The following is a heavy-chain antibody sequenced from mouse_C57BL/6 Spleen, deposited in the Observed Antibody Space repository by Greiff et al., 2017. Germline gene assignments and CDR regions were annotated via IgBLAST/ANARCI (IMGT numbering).Heavy chain of an antibody. V-gene: IGHV1-18*01. J-gene: IGHJ4*01. Sequence: EVQLQQSGPELVKPGASVKIPCKASGYTFTDYNMDWVKQSHGKSLEWIGDINPNNGGTIYNQKFKGKATLTVDKSSSTAYMELRSLTSEDTAVYYCAREGYGYDGGYYAMDYWGQGTSVTVSS. CDR3: AREGYGYDGGYYAMDY. CDR1: GYTFTDYN. D-gene: IGHD2-2*01. CDR2: INPNNGGT.